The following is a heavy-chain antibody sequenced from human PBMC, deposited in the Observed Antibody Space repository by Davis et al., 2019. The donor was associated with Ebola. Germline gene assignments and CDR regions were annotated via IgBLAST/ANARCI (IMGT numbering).Heavy chain of an antibody. Sequence: MPSETLSLTCTVSGGSFSANYLSWIRQAPGKGLQWIGNIDYSGATNYNPSPMSRVTMSIDTSNSQFSLTVTSVTAADTAVYYCARVQRVLTPLSYWSRDFNTGRRHRIDHFGLDVWGQGATVTVS. CDR3: ARVQRVLTPLSYWSRDFNTGRRHRIDHFGLDV. J-gene: IGHJ6*02. D-gene: IGHD2-21*01. CDR2: IDYSGAT. CDR1: GGSFSANY. V-gene: IGHV4-59*01.